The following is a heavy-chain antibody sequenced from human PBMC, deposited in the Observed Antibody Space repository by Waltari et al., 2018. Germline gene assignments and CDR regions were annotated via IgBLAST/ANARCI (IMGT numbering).Heavy chain of an antibody. V-gene: IGHV4-4*02. CDR2: IHGSGRT. CDR3: ARDRGRGLYLDS. J-gene: IGHJ4*02. CDR1: GDSMTRINW. Sequence: QLQLLQSGPGLLQPSESLSLTCAVSGDSMTRINWGSWVRQSPGKGLEWIGQIHGSGRTNYNPSLEGRVTVSIDTSNNQFSLKVSYATAADTAVYYCARDRGRGLYLDSWGQGSLVTVSP. D-gene: IGHD2-15*01.